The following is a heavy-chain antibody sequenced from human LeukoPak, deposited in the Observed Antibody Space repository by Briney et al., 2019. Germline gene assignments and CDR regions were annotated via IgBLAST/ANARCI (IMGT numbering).Heavy chain of an antibody. V-gene: IGHV4-34*01. CDR1: GFSFSSYG. CDR2: INHSGST. CDR3: ASGAYYYDQFDY. J-gene: IGHJ4*02. D-gene: IGHD3-22*01. Sequence: GSLRLSCAASGFSFSSYGMSWIRQPPGKGLEWIGEINHSGSTNYNPSLKSRVTISVDTSKNQFSLKLSSVTAADTAVYYCASGAYYYDQFDYWGQGTLVTVSS.